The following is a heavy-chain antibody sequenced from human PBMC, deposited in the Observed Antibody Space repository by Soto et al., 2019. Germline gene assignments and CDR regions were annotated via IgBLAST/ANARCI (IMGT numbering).Heavy chain of an antibody. CDR1: GFTFTRFS. V-gene: IGHV3-21*06. CDR2: ISSTTNYI. J-gene: IGHJ4*02. CDR3: ARESEDLTSKFDY. Sequence: GGSLRLSCAASGFTFTRFSMNWVRQAPGKGLEWVSSISSTTNYIYYGDSMKGRFTISRDNAKNSLYLEMNSMRAEDTAVYYCARESEDLTSKFDYWGQGTLVTVAS.